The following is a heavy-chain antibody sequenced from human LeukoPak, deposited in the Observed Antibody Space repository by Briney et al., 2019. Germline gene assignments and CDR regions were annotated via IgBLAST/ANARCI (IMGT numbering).Heavy chain of an antibody. CDR3: AKDLGSSSWYMSLGSDY. CDR2: ISGSGGST. D-gene: IGHD6-13*01. V-gene: IGHV3-23*01. CDR1: GFTVSSNS. Sequence: GGSLRLSCTVSGFTVSSNSMSWVRQAPGKGLEWVSAISGSGGSTYYADSVKGRLTISRDNSKNTLYLQMNSLRAEDTAVYYCAKDLGSSSWYMSLGSDYWGQGTLVTVSS. J-gene: IGHJ4*02.